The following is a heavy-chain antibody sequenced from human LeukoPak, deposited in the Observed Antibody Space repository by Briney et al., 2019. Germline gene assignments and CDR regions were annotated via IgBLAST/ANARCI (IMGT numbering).Heavy chain of an antibody. J-gene: IGHJ6*02. Sequence: GGSLRRSCAASGFTFSSNWMSWVRPAPGKGLEGVANTKQDGSEKYYVDSVKGRFTISRENAKNSLYLQMNSLRAEDTAVYYCARGLAAPDVYGMDVWGQGTTVTVSS. V-gene: IGHV3-7*01. CDR3: ARGLAAPDVYGMDV. CDR2: TKQDGSEK. CDR1: GFTFSSNW. D-gene: IGHD6-13*01.